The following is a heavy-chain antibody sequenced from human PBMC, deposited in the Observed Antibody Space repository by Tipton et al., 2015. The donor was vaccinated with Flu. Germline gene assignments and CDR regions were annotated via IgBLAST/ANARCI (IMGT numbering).Heavy chain of an antibody. CDR2: ISGDGYDT. CDR3: AKDYGDYGYYHYGMDV. D-gene: IGHD4-17*01. J-gene: IGHJ6*02. Sequence: SLRLSCAASGFTFDDYAMHWVRQAPGKGLEWVSLISGDGYDTSYTDSVKGRFTVSRDNSKNSLDLQMTSLTTEDTALYYCAKDYGDYGYYHYGMDVWGQGTTVSVSS. V-gene: IGHV3-43*02. CDR1: GFTFDDYA.